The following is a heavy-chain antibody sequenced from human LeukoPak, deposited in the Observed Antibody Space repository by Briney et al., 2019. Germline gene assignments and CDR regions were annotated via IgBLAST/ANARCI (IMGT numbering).Heavy chain of an antibody. J-gene: IGHJ4*02. CDR2: ISNSGDNT. Sequence: GGSLRLSCAASGFTFTSYTMNWVRQAPGKGLEWVSGISNSGDNTYYADFVKGRLTISRDNSKNTLYLQIYSLRAEDTALYYCAKDLSPGTYDYWGQGTLVTVSS. V-gene: IGHV3-23*01. CDR1: GFTFTSYT. CDR3: AKDLSPGTYDY. D-gene: IGHD1-1*01.